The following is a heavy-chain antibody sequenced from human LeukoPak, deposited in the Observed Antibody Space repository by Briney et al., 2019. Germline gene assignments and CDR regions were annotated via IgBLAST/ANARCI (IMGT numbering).Heavy chain of an antibody. D-gene: IGHD3-10*01. Sequence: GRSLRLSCVASGFTFSSYSMNWVRQAPGKGLEWVSYISSSGNTIYYADSVKGRFTISRDNAKNSLYLQMNSLRDEDTALYYWARVWGSGSYFLGRLDYWGQGTLVTVSS. V-gene: IGHV3-48*02. CDR2: ISSSGNTI. J-gene: IGHJ4*02. CDR1: GFTFSSYS. CDR3: ARVWGSGSYFLGRLDY.